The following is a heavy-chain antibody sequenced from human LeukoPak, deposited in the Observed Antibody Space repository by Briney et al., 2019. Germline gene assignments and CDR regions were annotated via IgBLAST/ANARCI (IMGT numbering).Heavy chain of an antibody. V-gene: IGHV4-59*08. CDR3: ARLLGPVYFDY. J-gene: IGHJ4*02. Sequence: KSSETLSLTCTVSGGSISSYYWSWIRQPPGKGLEWIGSIYHSGSTYYNPSLKSRVTISVDTSKNQFSLKLSSVTAADTAVYYCARLLGPVYFDYWGQGTLVTVSS. CDR2: IYHSGST. CDR1: GGSISSYY.